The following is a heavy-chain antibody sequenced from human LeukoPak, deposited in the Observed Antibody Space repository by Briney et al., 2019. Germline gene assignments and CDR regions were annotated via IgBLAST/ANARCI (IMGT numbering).Heavy chain of an antibody. J-gene: IGHJ6*03. D-gene: IGHD3-3*01. V-gene: IGHV1-8*01. CDR1: GYTFTSYD. CDR2: MNPNSGNT. CDR3: ARGRVGTYYDFWSGYFPNRGDYIDV. Sequence: ASVKVSCKASGYTFTSYDINWVRQATGQGLEWMGWMNPNSGNTGYAQKFQGRVTMTRNTSISTAYMELSSLRSEDTAVYYCARGRVGTYYDFWSGYFPNRGDYIDVWGKGTTVTVSS.